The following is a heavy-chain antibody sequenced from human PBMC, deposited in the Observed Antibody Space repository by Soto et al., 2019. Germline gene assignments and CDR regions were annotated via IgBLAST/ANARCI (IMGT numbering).Heavy chain of an antibody. J-gene: IGHJ4*02. V-gene: IGHV3-23*01. CDR2: SSGSGGST. CDR1: GFTFSSYA. Sequence: EVQLLESGGGLVQPGGSLRLSCAASGFTFSSYAMSWVRHAPGKGLEWVSASSGSGGSTYYADSVQGRFTISRDNSKNALHLQMNRLKAEDTAVYYCAKAPQPVEQWPAGDYWGQGTLVTVSS. D-gene: IGHD6-19*01. CDR3: AKAPQPVEQWPAGDY.